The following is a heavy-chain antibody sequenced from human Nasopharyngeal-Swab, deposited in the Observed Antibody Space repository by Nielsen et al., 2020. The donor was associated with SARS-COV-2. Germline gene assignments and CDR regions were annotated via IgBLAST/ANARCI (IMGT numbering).Heavy chain of an antibody. CDR3: SASVATRSDY. V-gene: IGHV3-73*01. D-gene: IGHD1-14*01. J-gene: IGHJ4*02. Sequence: GESLKISCAASGFTFSGSSMHWVRQAPGKGLEWVGHVKSKNKNYVTTYSGSMKGRFTISRDDSKNTAYLQMDSLQAEDTAIYYCSASVATRSDYWGQGTLVTVSS. CDR1: GFTFSGSS. CDR2: VKSKNKNYVT.